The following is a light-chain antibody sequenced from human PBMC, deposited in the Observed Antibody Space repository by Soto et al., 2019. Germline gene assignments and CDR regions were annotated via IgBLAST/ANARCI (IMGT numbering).Light chain of an antibody. CDR2: DVS. Sequence: QSVLTQPASVSGSPGQSITISCTGTSRDVGGYNYVSWYQQHPGKAPKLMIYDVSTRPSGVSNRFSGSKSGNTASLTISGLQAEDEADYYCSSYTSSSTVVFGGGTKVTVL. CDR3: SSYTSSSTVV. V-gene: IGLV2-14*01. J-gene: IGLJ2*01. CDR1: SRDVGGYNY.